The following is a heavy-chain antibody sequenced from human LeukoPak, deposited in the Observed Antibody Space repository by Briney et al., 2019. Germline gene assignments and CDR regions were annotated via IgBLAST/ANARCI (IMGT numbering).Heavy chain of an antibody. Sequence: PSETLSLTCSVSGGSLSSHYGSWIRQPPGKGLELIGHIHDTGSTFYNPSLRGRVTISLDTFNHQFPLKLTPMTAADTAVYYCARFSSGCSTSRCYLTYWGQGTLVTVS. CDR3: ARFSSGCSTSRCYLTY. D-gene: IGHD2-2*01. V-gene: IGHV4-59*11. J-gene: IGHJ4*02. CDR2: IHDTGST. CDR1: GGSLSSHY.